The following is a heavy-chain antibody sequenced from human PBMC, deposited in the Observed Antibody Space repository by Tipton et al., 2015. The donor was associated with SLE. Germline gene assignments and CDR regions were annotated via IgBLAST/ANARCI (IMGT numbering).Heavy chain of an antibody. Sequence: RSLRLSCAASGFTFSSYGMHWVRQAPGKGLEWVAVIWYDGSNKYYADSVKGRFTISRDNSKNTLYLQMNSLRAEDTAVYYCANTLNTVSPFDYWGQGTLVTVSS. V-gene: IGHV3-33*08. CDR2: IWYDGSNK. J-gene: IGHJ4*02. CDR1: GFTFSSYG. D-gene: IGHD4-17*01. CDR3: ANTLNTVSPFDY.